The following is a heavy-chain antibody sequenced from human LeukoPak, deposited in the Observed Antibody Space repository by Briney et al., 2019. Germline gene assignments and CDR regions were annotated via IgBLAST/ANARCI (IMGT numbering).Heavy chain of an antibody. CDR1: GFTFSSYW. CDR2: IKQDGSEK. D-gene: IGHD3-22*01. Sequence: PGRSLRLSCAASGFTFSSYWMSWVRQAPGKGLEWVANIKQDGSEKYYVDSVKGRFTISRDNAKNSLYLQMNSLRAEDTAVYYCARDTLYYYDSSGYDYWGQGTLVTVSS. J-gene: IGHJ4*02. V-gene: IGHV3-7*01. CDR3: ARDTLYYYDSSGYDY.